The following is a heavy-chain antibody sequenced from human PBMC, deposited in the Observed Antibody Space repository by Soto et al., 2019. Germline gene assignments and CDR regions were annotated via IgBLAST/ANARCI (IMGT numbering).Heavy chain of an antibody. CDR1: GGSISSGDYY. J-gene: IGHJ6*02. D-gene: IGHD1-1*01. CDR3: ARVRLDYYYYGMDV. CDR2: IYYSGST. Sequence: QVQLQESGPGLVKPSQTLSLTCTVSGGSISSGDYYWSWIRQPPGKGLEWIGYIYYSGSTYYNPSLESRVTIAVDTSKNQYSLKLSSVTAADTAVYYCARVRLDYYYYGMDVWGQGTTITVSS. V-gene: IGHV4-30-4*01.